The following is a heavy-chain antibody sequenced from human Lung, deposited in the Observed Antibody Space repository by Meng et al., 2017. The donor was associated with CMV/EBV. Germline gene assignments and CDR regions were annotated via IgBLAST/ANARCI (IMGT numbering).Heavy chain of an antibody. D-gene: IGHD2-2*01. CDR1: GFTFSSYA. J-gene: IGHJ4*02. CDR3: AKVRGYCSSTSCSPLHY. Sequence: GGSXRLSCAASGFTFSSYAMSWVRQAPGKGLEWVSVIYSGGSSTYYADSVKGRFTISRDNSKNTLYLQMNSLRAEDTAVYYCAKVRGYCSSTSCSPLHYXGQGXLVTVSS. CDR2: IYSGGSST. V-gene: IGHV3-23*03.